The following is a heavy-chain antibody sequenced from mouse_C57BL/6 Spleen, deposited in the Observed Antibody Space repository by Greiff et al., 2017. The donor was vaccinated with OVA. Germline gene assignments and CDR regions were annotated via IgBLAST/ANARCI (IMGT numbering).Heavy chain of an antibody. Sequence: VQLQQSGPELVKPGASVKISCKASGYTFTDYYMNWVKQSHGKSLEWIGDINPNNGGTSYNQKFKGKATLTVDKSSSTAYMELRSLTSEDSAVYYCAKGGLGRYFDYWGQGTTLTVSS. CDR3: AKGGLGRYFDY. J-gene: IGHJ2*01. CDR2: INPNNGGT. D-gene: IGHD4-1*01. V-gene: IGHV1-26*01. CDR1: GYTFTDYY.